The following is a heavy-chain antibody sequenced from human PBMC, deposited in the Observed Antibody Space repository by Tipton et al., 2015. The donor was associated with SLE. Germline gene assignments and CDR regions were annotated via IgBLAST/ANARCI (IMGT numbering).Heavy chain of an antibody. CDR1: GGSISGYY. Sequence: TLSLTCTVSGGSISGYYWSWIRQPAGKGLEWIWRIYSSGSTIYNPSLKSRLTLSLDMSNNQISLKLSSVTAADTAGYYCARVWDYGDAFDNWGQGTMVTVSS. J-gene: IGHJ3*02. D-gene: IGHD4-17*01. CDR2: IYSSGST. V-gene: IGHV4-4*07. CDR3: ARVWDYGDAFDN.